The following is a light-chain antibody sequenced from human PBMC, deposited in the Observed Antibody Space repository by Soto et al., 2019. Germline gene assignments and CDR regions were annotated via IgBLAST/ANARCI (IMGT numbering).Light chain of an antibody. CDR1: QNINTI. Sequence: TRSPATLSVSPWDGATLSCRASQNINTILAWYQQKPGRAPRLLIYGASTRATGIPARFSGSGPGTEFTLTISSLQSEDFAVYYCQQYNNWPITLGQGTRLEIK. CDR3: QQYNNWPIT. V-gene: IGKV3-15*01. J-gene: IGKJ5*01. CDR2: GAS.